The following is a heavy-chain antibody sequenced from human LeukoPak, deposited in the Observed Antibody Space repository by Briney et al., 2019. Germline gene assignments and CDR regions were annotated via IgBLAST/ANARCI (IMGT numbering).Heavy chain of an antibody. J-gene: IGHJ3*02. CDR1: GYTFTSYG. CDR3: ATASSEQQLVYAFGI. V-gene: IGHV1-24*01. CDR2: FDPEDGET. D-gene: IGHD6-13*01. Sequence: GASVKVSCKASGYTFTSYGISWVRQAPGQGLEWMGGFDPEDGETIYAQKFQGRVTMTEDTSTDTAYMELSSLRSEDTAVYYCATASSEQQLVYAFGIWGQGTMVTVSS.